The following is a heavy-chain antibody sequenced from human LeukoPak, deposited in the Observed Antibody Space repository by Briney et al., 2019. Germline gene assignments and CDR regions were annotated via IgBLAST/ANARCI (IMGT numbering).Heavy chain of an antibody. J-gene: IGHJ4*02. CDR1: GGSISNYY. Sequence: SETLSLTCTVSGGSISNYYWSWIRQPPGKGLEWIGYIHYSGSTNYNPSLKSRVTISVDTSKNQFSLKLSSVTAADTAVYYCARVVMTSFDYWGQGTLVTVSS. CDR3: ARVVMTSFDY. CDR2: IHYSGST. V-gene: IGHV4-59*08. D-gene: IGHD2-15*01.